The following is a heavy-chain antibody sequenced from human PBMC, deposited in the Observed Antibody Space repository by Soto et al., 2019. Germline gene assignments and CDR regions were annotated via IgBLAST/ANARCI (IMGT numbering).Heavy chain of an antibody. CDR1: GFTFSSYW. J-gene: IGHJ6*03. CDR2: IKQDGSEK. Sequence: GGSLRLSCAASGFTFSSYWMSWVRQAPGKGLEWVANIKQDGSEKYYVDYVKGRFTISRDNAKNSLYLQMNSLRAEDTAVYYCARVPHFDRFHTRTYYMDVWGKGTTVTVSS. V-gene: IGHV3-7*04. CDR3: ARVPHFDRFHTRTYYMDV. D-gene: IGHD3-9*01.